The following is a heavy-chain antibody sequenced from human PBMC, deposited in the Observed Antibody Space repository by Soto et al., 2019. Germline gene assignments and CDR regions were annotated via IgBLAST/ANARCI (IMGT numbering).Heavy chain of an antibody. D-gene: IGHD6-13*01. CDR3: ARGIATYSSSWPHFDY. CDR1: GYTFTSYG. CDR2: ISAYNGNT. J-gene: IGHJ4*02. V-gene: IGHV1-18*01. Sequence: ASVKVSCKASGYTFTSYGISWVRQAPGQGLEWMGWISAYNGNTNYAQKLQGRVTMTTDTSTSTAYMELRSLRSDDTAVYYCARGIATYSSSWPHFDYWGQGTLVTVSS.